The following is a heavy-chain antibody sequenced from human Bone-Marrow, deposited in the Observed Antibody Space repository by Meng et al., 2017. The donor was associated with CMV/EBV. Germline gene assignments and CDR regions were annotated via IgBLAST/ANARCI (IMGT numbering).Heavy chain of an antibody. CDR2: INPSGGST. Sequence: QGHLANAGAEVKKPGPAGKVSCKASRYTFPRSYMPWVRQAPGQGLEWMGIINPSGGSTSYAQKFQGRVTMTRDTSTSTVYMELSSLRSEDTAVYYCARDVVGAVGYFDYWGQGTLVTVSS. CDR3: ARDVVGAVGYFDY. V-gene: IGHV1-46*01. CDR1: RYTFPRSY. J-gene: IGHJ4*02. D-gene: IGHD1-26*01.